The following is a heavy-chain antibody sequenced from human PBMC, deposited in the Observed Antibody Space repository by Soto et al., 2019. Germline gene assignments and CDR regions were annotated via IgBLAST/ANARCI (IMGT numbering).Heavy chain of an antibody. CDR3: AREREYCDNALCYKPSDY. J-gene: IGHJ4*02. CDR1: GFTFSDYY. D-gene: IGHD2-8*01. CDR2: ISSSGGSI. Sequence: GGFLRLSCAASGFTFSDYYRSWIRQAPGKGLERISYISSSGGSIYYADSVKGRLTISRDNAKNSLYLLMNSLRAGDTAVYFCAREREYCDNALCYKPSDYWGQGTLVTVSS. V-gene: IGHV3-11*04.